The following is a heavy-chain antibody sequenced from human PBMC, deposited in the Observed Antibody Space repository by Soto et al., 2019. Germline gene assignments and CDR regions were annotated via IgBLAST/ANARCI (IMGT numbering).Heavy chain of an antibody. Sequence: QVQLVQSGAEVKKPGSSVKVSCKASGGTFSSYGIDWVRQAPGQGLEWMGGIIPIFGRANYAQKIQGRVTITADESTSTAYMELRSLRSEDTAVYYCARGPVLMVYAFDYWGQGTLVTVSS. D-gene: IGHD2-8*01. CDR3: ARGPVLMVYAFDY. CDR1: GGTFSSYG. V-gene: IGHV1-69*01. CDR2: IIPIFGRA. J-gene: IGHJ4*02.